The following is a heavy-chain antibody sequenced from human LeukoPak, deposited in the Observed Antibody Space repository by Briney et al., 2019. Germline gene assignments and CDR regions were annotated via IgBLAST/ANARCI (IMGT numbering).Heavy chain of an antibody. V-gene: IGHV1-2*02. CDR2: INPTSGGT. D-gene: IGHD3-22*01. J-gene: IGHJ3*02. Sequence: GASVKDSCKASGYTFTGYYMHWVRQAPGQGLEWLGWINPTSGGTNFAQKFQGRVTMTRDTSISTAYMELSRLGSGDTALYYCARAGVWDYSDTSGYHNGAFDIWGQGTMVTVSS. CDR3: ARAGVWDYSDTSGYHNGAFDI. CDR1: GYTFTGYY.